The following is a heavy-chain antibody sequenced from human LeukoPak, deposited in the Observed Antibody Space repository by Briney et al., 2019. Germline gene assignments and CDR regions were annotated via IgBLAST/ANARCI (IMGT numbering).Heavy chain of an antibody. CDR2: INHRGDT. D-gene: IGHD1-1*01. V-gene: IGHV4-34*01. CDR3: ARGPTISETGYFDY. J-gene: IGHJ4*03. CDR1: GGSFSTYY. Sequence: PSETLSLTCALYGGSFSTYYWRWIRRSPGNGLEWIAEINHRGDTNYNPSVKSRVTISVDTSKNQFSLKVTSLTAADTAVYYCARGPTISETGYFDYWGQGTLVTVSS.